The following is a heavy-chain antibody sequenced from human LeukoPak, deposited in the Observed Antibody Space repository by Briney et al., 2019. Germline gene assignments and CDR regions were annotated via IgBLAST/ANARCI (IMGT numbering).Heavy chain of an antibody. J-gene: IGHJ1*01. Sequence: GGSLRLSCTASGFSSSGHWMYWARQLPGKGLVWVSRISPTGSTTSYADSVRGRFTISRDNSKNTLYLQMSGLRAEDTALYYCVKVGDSGYGEYYQHWGQGTLVTVSS. D-gene: IGHD5-12*01. CDR1: GFSSSGHW. CDR2: ISPTGSTT. CDR3: VKVGDSGYGEYYQH. V-gene: IGHV3-74*01.